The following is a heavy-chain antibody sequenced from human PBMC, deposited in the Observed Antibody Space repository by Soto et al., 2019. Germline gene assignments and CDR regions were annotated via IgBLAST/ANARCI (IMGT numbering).Heavy chain of an antibody. Sequence: ASVKVSCKASGYTFSDYYIHWVRQAPGQGLEWMGWINPNSGGTKYAPKFQGGVTMTRDTSITTAYMELSRLRSGDTAVYYCAREQATAEPEGVDFWGQGALVTVSS. J-gene: IGHJ4*02. D-gene: IGHD1-1*01. CDR3: AREQATAEPEGVDF. CDR2: INPNSGGT. V-gene: IGHV1-2*02. CDR1: GYTFSDYY.